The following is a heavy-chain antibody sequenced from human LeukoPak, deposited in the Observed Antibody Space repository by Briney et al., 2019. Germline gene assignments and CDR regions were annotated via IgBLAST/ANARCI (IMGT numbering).Heavy chain of an antibody. D-gene: IGHD2-15*01. Sequence: ASVKVSCKASGYTFTSYGISWVRQDPGQGLEWMGWISAYNGNTNYAQKLQGRVTMTTDTSTSTAYMELRSLRSDDTAEHYCARDWDCSGGSCYSLAYFDYWGQGTLVTVSS. J-gene: IGHJ4*02. CDR1: GYTFTSYG. CDR2: ISAYNGNT. V-gene: IGHV1-18*04. CDR3: ARDWDCSGGSCYSLAYFDY.